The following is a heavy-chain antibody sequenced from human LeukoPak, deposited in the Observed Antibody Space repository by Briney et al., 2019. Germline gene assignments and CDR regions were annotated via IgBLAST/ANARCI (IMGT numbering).Heavy chain of an antibody. CDR2: ISYDGSNK. J-gene: IGHJ4*02. D-gene: IGHD1-26*01. V-gene: IGHV3-30*18. CDR3: AKGSEWELLSYFDY. Sequence: GGSLRLSCAASGFTFSSYGVHWVRQAPGKGLEWVAVISYDGSNKYYADSVKGRFTISRDNSKNTLYLQMNSLRAEDTAVYYCAKGSEWELLSYFDYWGQVTLVTVSS. CDR1: GFTFSSYG.